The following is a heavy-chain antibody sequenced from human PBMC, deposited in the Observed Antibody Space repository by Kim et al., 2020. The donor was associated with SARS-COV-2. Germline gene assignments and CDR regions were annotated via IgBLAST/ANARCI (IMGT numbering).Heavy chain of an antibody. CDR3: ARDRRYYYDSSGYHNWFDP. V-gene: IGHV4-30-4*01. D-gene: IGHD3-22*01. Sequence: SETLSLTCTVSGGSISSGDYYWSWIRQPPGKGLEWIGYIYYSGSTYYNPSLKSRVTISVDTSKNQFSLKLSSVTAADTAVYYCARDRRYYYDSSGYHNWFDPWGQGTLVTVSS. J-gene: IGHJ5*02. CDR1: GGSISSGDYY. CDR2: IYYSGST.